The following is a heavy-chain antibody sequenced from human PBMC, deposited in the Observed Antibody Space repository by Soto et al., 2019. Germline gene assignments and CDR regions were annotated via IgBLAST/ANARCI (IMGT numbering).Heavy chain of an antibody. CDR2: INSDGSVT. D-gene: IGHD5-18*01. Sequence: GGSLRLSCAASGFTFSNYWMHWVRQVPGKGLVWVSYINSDGSVTSYADSVKGRFTISRDNAKSTVYLQMNSLRAEDTAVYYCAPLNSFGFDFWGQGTLVTVSS. J-gene: IGHJ4*02. V-gene: IGHV3-74*01. CDR3: APLNSFGFDF. CDR1: GFTFSNYW.